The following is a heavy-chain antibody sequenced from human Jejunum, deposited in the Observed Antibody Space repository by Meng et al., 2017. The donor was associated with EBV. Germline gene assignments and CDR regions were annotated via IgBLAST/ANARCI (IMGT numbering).Heavy chain of an antibody. CDR3: ARYGSGYFPAMWY. CDR2: IYHSGST. J-gene: IGHJ4*02. D-gene: IGHD3-3*01. CDR1: VDSIRSSNW. V-gene: IGHV4-4*02. Sequence: ESGPGLVKASGPLSPLCAVSVDSIRSSNWWSWVRQPPGKGLEWIGEIYHSGSTNYNPSLKSRVTISVDKSKNQFSLKLSSVTAADTAVYYCARYGSGYFPAMWYWGQGTLVTVSS.